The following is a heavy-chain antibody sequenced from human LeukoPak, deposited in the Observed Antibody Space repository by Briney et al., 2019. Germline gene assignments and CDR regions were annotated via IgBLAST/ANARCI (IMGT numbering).Heavy chain of an antibody. D-gene: IGHD3-9*01. CDR3: ARAIGHFDSYYYGMDV. Sequence: SLTLSCAACVFTFSSYAVHGVRRAPHEGREQAAVISYDGSNKYYADSVKGRFTISRDNSKNTLHLQMNSLRAEDTAVYYCARAIGHFDSYYYGMDVWGQGTTVTVSS. V-gene: IGHV3-30-3*01. CDR2: ISYDGSNK. J-gene: IGHJ6*02. CDR1: VFTFSSYA.